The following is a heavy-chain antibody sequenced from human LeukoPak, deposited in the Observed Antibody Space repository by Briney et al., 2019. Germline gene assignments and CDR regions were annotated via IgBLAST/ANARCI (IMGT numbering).Heavy chain of an antibody. J-gene: IGHJ3*01. CDR1: GGSTSGYI. V-gene: IGHV4-59*08. CDR3: ARHKSVTYDASDV. Sequence: PSETLSLTCSVSGGSTSGYIWTWIRQSPGKGPEWIGYVYYSGSTSYSPSFESRVTISVDTSKNQFSLNLKSVTAADTAVYYCARHKSVTYDASDVWGQGKMVTVSS. D-gene: IGHD2-21*02. CDR2: VYYSGST.